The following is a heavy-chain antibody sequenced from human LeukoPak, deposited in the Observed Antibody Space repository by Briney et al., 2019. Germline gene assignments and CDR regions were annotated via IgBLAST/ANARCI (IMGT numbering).Heavy chain of an antibody. J-gene: IGHJ1*01. D-gene: IGHD6-13*01. CDR3: ARTYSSRREAEYFQH. V-gene: IGHV4-59*01. Sequence: SETLSLTCTVSGGSLSSYYWSWVRQTPGKGLEWIGYIYYSGSTNYNPSPKSRVTISVDTSKNQFSLKLSSVTAADTAVYYCARTYSSRREAEYFQHWGQGTLVTVSS. CDR2: IYYSGST. CDR1: GGSLSSYY.